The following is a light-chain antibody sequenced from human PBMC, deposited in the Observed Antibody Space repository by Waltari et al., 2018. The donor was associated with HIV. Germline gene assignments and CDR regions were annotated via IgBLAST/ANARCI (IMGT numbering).Light chain of an antibody. CDR1: QSVRSAS. CDR3: QQYAASPLT. CDR2: GAS. Sequence: EIVFTQSPGTLSLSPGERATLSCRASQSVRSASLAWYQQKPGQAPRLLIFGASSRAPGIPDRFSGSGAVTDFILTISRLEPEDCAVYYCQQYAASPLTFGGGTRVEIK. V-gene: IGKV3-20*01. J-gene: IGKJ4*01.